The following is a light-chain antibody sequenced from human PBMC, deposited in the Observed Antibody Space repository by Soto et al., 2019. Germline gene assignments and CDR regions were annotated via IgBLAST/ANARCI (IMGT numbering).Light chain of an antibody. J-gene: IGKJ2*01. Sequence: EIVLTQFPGTLSLSPGGRATLSCRASQSISGDSLAWYRQKLGQPPRLLIYGVSNRATGLPDRFSGGGSGTDVTLSISRLEPQDSAVYFCQQYGASTPTFGQGTRLEI. CDR3: QQYGASTPT. V-gene: IGKV3-20*01. CDR1: QSISGDS. CDR2: GVS.